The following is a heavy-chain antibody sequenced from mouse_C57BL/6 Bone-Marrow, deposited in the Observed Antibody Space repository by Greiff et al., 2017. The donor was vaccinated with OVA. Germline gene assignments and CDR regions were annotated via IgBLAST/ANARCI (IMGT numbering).Heavy chain of an antibody. D-gene: IGHD2-14*01. V-gene: IGHV6-3*01. CDR1: GFTFSNYW. CDR2: IRLKSDNYAT. CDR3: TGRRYDFDD. Sequence: EVKLEESGGGLVQPGGSMKLSCVASGFTFSNYWMNWVRQSPEKGLEWVAQIRLKSDNYATHYAESVKGRFTISRDDSKSSVYLQMNNLRAEDTGIYYCTGRRYDFDDWGQGTTLTVSS. J-gene: IGHJ2*01.